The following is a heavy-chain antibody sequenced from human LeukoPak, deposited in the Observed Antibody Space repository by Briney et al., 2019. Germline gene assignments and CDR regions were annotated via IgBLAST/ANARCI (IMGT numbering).Heavy chain of an antibody. CDR2: LNTDGSIA. CDR3: ARGVDEGAFDI. V-gene: IGHV3-74*01. Sequence: GGSLRLSCAASGFTFGSYWMQWVRQAPGKGLMWVSRLNTDGSIATYADSVKGQFTISRDNAKNTLYLQMNSLRAEDTAVYYCARGVDEGAFDIWGQGTMVTVSS. J-gene: IGHJ3*02. CDR1: GFTFGSYW.